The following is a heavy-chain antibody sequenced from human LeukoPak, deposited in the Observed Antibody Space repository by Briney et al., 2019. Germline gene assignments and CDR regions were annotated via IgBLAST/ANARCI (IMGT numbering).Heavy chain of an antibody. J-gene: IGHJ6*02. Sequence: SQTLSLTCAISGGSVSSISVAWNWIRQSPSRGLEWLGRTYYRSKRYYEYAVSVKSRINISPDTSKNQFSLQLTSVTPEDTAVYYCSLARSEYHYGMDVWGQGTTVTVSS. CDR1: GGSVSSISVA. CDR3: SLARSEYHYGMDV. V-gene: IGHV6-1*01. CDR2: TYYRSKRYY.